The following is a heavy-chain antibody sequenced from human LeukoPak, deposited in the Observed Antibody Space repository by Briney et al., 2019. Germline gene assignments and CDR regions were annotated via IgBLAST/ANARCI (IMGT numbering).Heavy chain of an antibody. V-gene: IGHV4-39*07. CDR2: IYYSGST. D-gene: IGHD6-19*01. CDR1: GGSISSSSYY. J-gene: IGHJ3*02. Sequence: SETLSLTCTVSGGSISSSSYYWGWIRQPPGKGLEWIGSIYYSGSTHYNPSLKSRVTISVDTSKNQFSLKLSSVTAADTAVYYCASRLRIAVAGISAFDIWGQGTMVTVSS. CDR3: ASRLRIAVAGISAFDI.